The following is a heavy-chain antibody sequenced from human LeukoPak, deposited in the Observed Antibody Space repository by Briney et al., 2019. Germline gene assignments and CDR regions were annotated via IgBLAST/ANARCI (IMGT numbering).Heavy chain of an antibody. CDR3: AKVGPLLRFLEWSFDAFDI. V-gene: IGHV3-23*01. CDR2: ISGSGGNT. D-gene: IGHD3-3*01. Sequence: GGSLRLSCAASGFTSSSYAMSWVRQAPGKGLEWVSAISGSGGNTYYADSVKGRFTISRDNSKNTLYLQMNSLRAEDTAVYYCAKVGPLLRFLEWSFDAFDIWGQGTMVTVSS. CDR1: GFTSSSYA. J-gene: IGHJ3*02.